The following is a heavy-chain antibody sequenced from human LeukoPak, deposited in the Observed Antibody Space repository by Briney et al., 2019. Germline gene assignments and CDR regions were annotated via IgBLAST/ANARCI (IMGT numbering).Heavy chain of an antibody. V-gene: IGHV1-69*13. CDR1: GGTFSSYA. CDR2: IIPIFGTA. J-gene: IGHJ5*02. CDR3: ARGRIAVAGMMYWFDP. D-gene: IGHD6-19*01. Sequence: SVKVSCKASGGTFSSYAISWVRQAPGQGLEWMGGIIPIFGTANYAQKFQGRVTITADESTSTAYMELSSLRSEDTAVYYCARGRIAVAGMMYWFDPWGQGTLVTVSS.